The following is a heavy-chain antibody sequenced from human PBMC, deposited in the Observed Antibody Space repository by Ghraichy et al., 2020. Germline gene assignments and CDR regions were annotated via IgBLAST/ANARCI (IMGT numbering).Heavy chain of an antibody. D-gene: IGHD3-3*01. CDR3: ARGITIFGVVPRGDFDY. J-gene: IGHJ4*02. Sequence: GESLNISCKGSGYSFTSYWIGWVRQMPGKGLEWMGIIYPGDSDTRYSPSFQGQVTISADKSISTAYLQWSSLKASDTAMYYCARGITIFGVVPRGDFDYWGQGTLVTVSS. CDR1: GYSFTSYW. V-gene: IGHV5-51*01. CDR2: IYPGDSDT.